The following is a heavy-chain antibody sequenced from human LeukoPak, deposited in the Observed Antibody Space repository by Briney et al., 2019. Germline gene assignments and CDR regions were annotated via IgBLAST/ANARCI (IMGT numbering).Heavy chain of an antibody. V-gene: IGHV3-11*01. CDR1: GFTFSDYY. J-gene: IGHJ6*02. CDR3: AKERRYGTPARTNYGMDV. CDR2: ISSSGSTI. Sequence: NPGGSLRLSCAASGFTFSDYYMSWIRQAPGKGLEWVSYISSSGSTIYYADSVKGRFTISRDNAKNSLYLQMNSLRAEDTALYYCAKERRYGTPARTNYGMDVWGQGTTVTVSS. D-gene: IGHD1-1*01.